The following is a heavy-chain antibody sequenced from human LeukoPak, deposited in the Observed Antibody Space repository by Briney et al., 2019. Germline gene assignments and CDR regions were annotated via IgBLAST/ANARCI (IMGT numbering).Heavy chain of an antibody. CDR1: GFIFSSYS. CDR3: ARDRGWIVVVPGGAFDT. D-gene: IGHD3-22*01. J-gene: IGHJ3*02. CDR2: ISTTSSYI. Sequence: GGSLRLSCAASGFIFSSYSMHWVRQAPGKGLEWVSSISTTSSYIYYADSLKGRFTISRDNAKNSLFLQMNSLRAEDTAVYYCARDRGWIVVVPGGAFDTWGQGTLVTVSS. V-gene: IGHV3-21*01.